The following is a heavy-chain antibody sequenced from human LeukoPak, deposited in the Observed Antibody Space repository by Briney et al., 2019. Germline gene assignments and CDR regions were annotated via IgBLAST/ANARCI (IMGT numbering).Heavy chain of an antibody. Sequence: GRSLRLSCAASGFTFSSYAMHWVRQAPGKGLEWVAVISYDGSNKYYADSVKGRFTISRDNSKNTLYLQMNNLRAEDTAVYYCARDSAYDYVWGSYRYPYNWFDPWGQGTLVTVSS. CDR2: ISYDGSNK. D-gene: IGHD3-16*02. V-gene: IGHV3-30*04. CDR3: ARDSAYDYVWGSYRYPYNWFDP. J-gene: IGHJ5*02. CDR1: GFTFSSYA.